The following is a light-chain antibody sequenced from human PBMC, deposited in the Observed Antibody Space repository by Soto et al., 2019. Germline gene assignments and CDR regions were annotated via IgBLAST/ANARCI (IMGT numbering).Light chain of an antibody. V-gene: IGLV1-40*01. Sequence: QSGLTQPRSGCGAPGRRVTVGCTGSGSNIGAGYDAHWYQQLPGTAPKLLIYGNNNRPSWAPDPFSGSKSGSSASLAITGLQAEDEADYSCQSTSLSGFHVFGTGTKVPVL. CDR3: QSTSLSGFHV. CDR2: GNN. J-gene: IGLJ1*01. CDR1: GSNIGAGYD.